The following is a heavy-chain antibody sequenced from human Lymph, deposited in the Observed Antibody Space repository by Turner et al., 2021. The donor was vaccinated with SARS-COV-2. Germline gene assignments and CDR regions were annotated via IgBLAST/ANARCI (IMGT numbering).Heavy chain of an antibody. Sequence: QLVQSRAEVHTPGASVQVSCKASGYTLTGYYMPWVRQAPGQGLEWMAGIDPNSGGTNYAQKIQCKVTVTRDTTSSKACVQLSMRRYDDTAMDYCARYRERQSMDRGVDPFDYWGQGTLVTVSS. CDR2: IDPNSGGT. D-gene: IGHD3-10*01. V-gene: IGHV1-2*02. CDR1: GYTLTGYY. J-gene: IGHJ4*02. CDR3: ARYRERQSMDRGVDPFDY.